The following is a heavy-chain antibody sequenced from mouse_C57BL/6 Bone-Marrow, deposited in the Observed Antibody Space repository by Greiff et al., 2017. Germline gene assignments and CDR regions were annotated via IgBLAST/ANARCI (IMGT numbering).Heavy chain of an antibody. Sequence: QVQLQQSGPGLVQPSQSLSITCTVSGFSLTSYGVHWVRQSPGKGLEWLGVIWSGGSTDYNAAFISRLSISKDNSTSQVFFKMNSLQADDTAIYYCARRMVTTGGYYYAMDYWGQGTSVTVSS. CDR3: ARRMVTTGGYYYAMDY. CDR1: GFSLTSYG. CDR2: IWSGGST. V-gene: IGHV2-2*01. D-gene: IGHD2-2*01. J-gene: IGHJ4*01.